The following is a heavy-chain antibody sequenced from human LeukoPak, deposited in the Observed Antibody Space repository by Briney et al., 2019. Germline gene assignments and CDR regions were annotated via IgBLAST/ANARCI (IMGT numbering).Heavy chain of an antibody. CDR1: GDSISSYY. V-gene: IGHV4-59*01. Sequence: SETLSLTCNVSGDSISSYYRNWVRQPPGKGLEWMGNIYYSGGTKYNPSLKSRATIPSDTTKNRCFLKLSSVTAADTAVYYCARAPALMVYAMGAFDIWGQGTMVTVSS. D-gene: IGHD2-8*01. J-gene: IGHJ3*02. CDR3: ARAPALMVYAMGAFDI. CDR2: IYYSGGT.